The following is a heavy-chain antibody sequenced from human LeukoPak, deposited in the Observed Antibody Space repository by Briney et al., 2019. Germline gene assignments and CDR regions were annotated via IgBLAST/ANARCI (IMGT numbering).Heavy chain of an antibody. D-gene: IGHD3-22*01. J-gene: IGHJ4*02. V-gene: IGHV4-34*01. CDR3: ARSLMIVVVNDY. CDR2: INHSGST. CDR1: GGSFSGYY. Sequence: PSETLSLTCAVYGGSFSGYYWSWIRQPPGKGLEWIGEINHSGSTNYNPSLKSRVTISVDTSKNQFSLKLSSVTAADTAVYYYARSLMIVVVNDYWGQGTLVTVSS.